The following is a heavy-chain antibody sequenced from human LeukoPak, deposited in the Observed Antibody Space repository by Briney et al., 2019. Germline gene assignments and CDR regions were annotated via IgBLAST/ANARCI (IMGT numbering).Heavy chain of an antibody. Sequence: SETLSLTCTVSGGSISSYYWSWIRQPPGKGLEWIGYIYYSGSTNYNPSLKSRVTISVDTSKNQFSLKLSSVTAADTAVYYCARLAWGRLDYWGQGILVTVSS. V-gene: IGHV4-59*08. J-gene: IGHJ4*02. CDR1: GGSISSYY. CDR2: IYYSGST. D-gene: IGHD7-27*01. CDR3: ARLAWGRLDY.